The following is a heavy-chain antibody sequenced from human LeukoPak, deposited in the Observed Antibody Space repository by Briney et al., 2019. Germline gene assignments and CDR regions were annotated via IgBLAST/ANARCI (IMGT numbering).Heavy chain of an antibody. Sequence: GGSLRLSCAASGFTFSSYSMNWVRQAPGKGLEWVGFIRSKAYGGTTEYAASVKGRFTVSRDDSKTIAYLQMNSLKTEDTAVYYCTRLAVGSGTFTLDYWGQGTLVTVSS. CDR2: IRSKAYGGTT. D-gene: IGHD3-10*01. V-gene: IGHV3-49*04. CDR3: TRLAVGSGTFTLDY. J-gene: IGHJ4*02. CDR1: GFTFSSYS.